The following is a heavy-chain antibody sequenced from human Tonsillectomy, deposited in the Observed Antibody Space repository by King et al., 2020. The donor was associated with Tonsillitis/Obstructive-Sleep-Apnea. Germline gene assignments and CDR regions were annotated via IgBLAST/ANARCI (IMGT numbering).Heavy chain of an antibody. CDR1: GGSISSYY. CDR2: IYYSGGT. J-gene: IGHJ4*02. CDR3: ARQGVATIDFDY. V-gene: IGHV4-59*08. D-gene: IGHD5-12*01. Sequence: QLQESGPGLVKPSETLSLTCTVSGGSISSYYWSWIRQPPGKGLEWIGYIYYSGGTNYNPSLKSRVTISVDTSKNQFSLKLSSVTAADSAVYYCARQGVATIDFDYWGQGTLVTVSS.